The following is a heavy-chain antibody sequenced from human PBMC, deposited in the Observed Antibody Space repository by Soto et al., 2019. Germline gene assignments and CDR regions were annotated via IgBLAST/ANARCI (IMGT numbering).Heavy chain of an antibody. J-gene: IGHJ4*02. D-gene: IGHD6-19*01. CDR3: ARWLGGGEGLDY. V-gene: IGHV3-30-3*01. CDR2: ISYDGSNK. Sequence: QVQLVESGGGVVQPGRSLRLSCAASGFTFSSYAMHWVRQAPGKGLEWVAVISYDGSNKYYADSVKGRFTISRDNSKNTLYLQMNSLRAEDTAVYYCARWLGGGEGLDYWGQGTLVTVSS. CDR1: GFTFSSYA.